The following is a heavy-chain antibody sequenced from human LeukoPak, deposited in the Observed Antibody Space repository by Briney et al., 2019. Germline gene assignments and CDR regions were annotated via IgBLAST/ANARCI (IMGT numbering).Heavy chain of an antibody. Sequence: GGSLRLSCAASEFIFSNYAMSWVRQAPGKGLVWVSRIKNAGIDTIYADSVKGRFTVSRDNAKNTVYLQMSSLRAEDTAVYYCARGGYGHNMDVWGEGTTVTVSS. CDR1: EFIFSNYA. D-gene: IGHD3-10*01. CDR3: ARGGYGHNMDV. CDR2: IKNAGIDT. J-gene: IGHJ6*03. V-gene: IGHV3-74*01.